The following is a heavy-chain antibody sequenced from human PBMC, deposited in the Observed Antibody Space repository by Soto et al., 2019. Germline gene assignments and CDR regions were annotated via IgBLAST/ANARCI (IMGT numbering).Heavy chain of an antibody. CDR3: ARIRYSSGWYGTIDY. D-gene: IGHD6-19*01. J-gene: IGHJ4*02. Sequence: SGPTLVNPTQTLTLTCTFSGFSLSTSGMSVSWIRQPPGKALEWLALIDWDDDKYYSTSLKTRLTISKDTSKNQVVLTMTNMDPVDTAMYYCARIRYSSGWYGTIDYWGQGTLVIVS. CDR1: GFSLSTSGMS. V-gene: IGHV2-70*01. CDR2: IDWDDDK.